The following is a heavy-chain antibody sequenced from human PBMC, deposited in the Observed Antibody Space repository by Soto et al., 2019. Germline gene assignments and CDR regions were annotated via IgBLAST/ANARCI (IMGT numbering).Heavy chain of an antibody. V-gene: IGHV3-33*01. D-gene: IGHD3-10*01. J-gene: IGHJ4*02. CDR1: GFTFSSYG. CDR3: ARDLRSGSSKTPTDFDY. CDR2: IWYDGSNK. Sequence: GGSLRLSCAASGFTFSSYGMHWVRQAPGKGLEWVAVIWYDGSNKYYADSVKGRFTISRDNSKNTLYLQMNSLRAEDTAVYYCARDLRSGSSKTPTDFDYWGQGTLVTVSS.